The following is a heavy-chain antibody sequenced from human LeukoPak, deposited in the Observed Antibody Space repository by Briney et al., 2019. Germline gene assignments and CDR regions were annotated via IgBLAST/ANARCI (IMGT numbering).Heavy chain of an antibody. D-gene: IGHD3-22*01. Sequence: GGSLRLSCAASGFTFNKYAMSWVRQAPGKGLEWVSAISGSDAGTYYADSVKGRFTISSDNSKNTLYLQMNSLRAEDTAVYYCAKDPTKYYYDSSGRSYYFDYWGQGTLVTVSS. CDR2: ISGSDAGT. J-gene: IGHJ4*02. CDR1: GFTFNKYA. CDR3: AKDPTKYYYDSSGRSYYFDY. V-gene: IGHV3-23*01.